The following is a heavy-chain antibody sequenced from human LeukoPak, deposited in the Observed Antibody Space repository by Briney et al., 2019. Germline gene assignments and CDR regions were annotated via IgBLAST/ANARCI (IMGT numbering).Heavy chain of an antibody. CDR2: IYYSGST. Sequence: SETLSLTCTVSGGSISSSSYYWGWIRQPPGKGLEWIGSIYYSGSTYYNPSLKSRVTISVDTSKNQFSLKLSSVTAADTAVYYCARQSSSWYTAYNWFDPWGQDTLDTVSS. J-gene: IGHJ5*02. V-gene: IGHV4-39*01. D-gene: IGHD6-13*01. CDR1: GGSISSSSYY. CDR3: ARQSSSWYTAYNWFDP.